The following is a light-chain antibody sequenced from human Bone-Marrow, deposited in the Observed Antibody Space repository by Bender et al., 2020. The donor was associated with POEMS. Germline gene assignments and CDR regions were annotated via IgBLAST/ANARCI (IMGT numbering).Light chain of an antibody. Sequence: SYELTQPPSVSVSPGQTARITCSGGALPRQYSYWYQQKPGQAPVLVIYKDNERPSGIPERFSGSSSGTTVMLTISGVQAEDEADYHCQSADSSGINVLFGGGTRLTVL. CDR3: QSADSSGINVL. J-gene: IGLJ2*01. V-gene: IGLV3-25*02. CDR1: ALPRQY. CDR2: KDN.